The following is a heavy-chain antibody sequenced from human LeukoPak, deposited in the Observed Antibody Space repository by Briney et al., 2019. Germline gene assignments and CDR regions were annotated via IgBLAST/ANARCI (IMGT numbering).Heavy chain of an antibody. Sequence: PSETLSLTCAGYGGSFSGYYWSWIRQPPAKGLEGIGEINHSGSTNYNPSLQSRVTISVDTSKNQFSLKPSSVTAADSDVYYCAREHLGSYYNLRPRLYFFDYCGQGTLVTVSS. CDR2: INHSGST. CDR3: AREHLGSYYNLRPRLYFFDY. D-gene: IGHD3-10*01. J-gene: IGHJ4*02. CDR1: GGSFSGYY. V-gene: IGHV4-34*01.